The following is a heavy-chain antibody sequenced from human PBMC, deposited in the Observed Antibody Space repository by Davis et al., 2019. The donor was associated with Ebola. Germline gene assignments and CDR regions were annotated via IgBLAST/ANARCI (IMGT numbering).Heavy chain of an antibody. CDR2: IYYSGST. D-gene: IGHD3-22*01. J-gene: IGHJ4*02. CDR3: ARLTRYYYDSSGYYLHHYFDY. Sequence: MPSETLSLTCTVSGGSISSSSYYWGWIRQPPGKGLEWIGSIYYSGSTYYNPSLKSRVTISVDTSKNQFSLKLSSVTAADTAVYYCARLTRYYYDSSGYYLHHYFDYWGQGTLVTVSS. V-gene: IGHV4-39*01. CDR1: GGSISSSSYY.